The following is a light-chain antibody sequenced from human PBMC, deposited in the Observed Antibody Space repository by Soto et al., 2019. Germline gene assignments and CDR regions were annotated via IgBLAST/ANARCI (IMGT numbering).Light chain of an antibody. CDR3: SSCRSNSTQV. CDR1: SSDIGDNNY. Sequence: QSVLTQPASVSGSPGQSITISCTGTSSDIGDNNYVSWYQQHPGKAPKLVIYDVRNRPSGVSSRLSGFKSGNTASLTISGLQAEDEADFYCSSCRSNSTQVFGTGTKVTVL. J-gene: IGLJ1*01. CDR2: DVR. V-gene: IGLV2-14*03.